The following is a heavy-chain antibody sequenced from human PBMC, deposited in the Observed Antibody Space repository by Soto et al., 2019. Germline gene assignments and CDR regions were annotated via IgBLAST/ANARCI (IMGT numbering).Heavy chain of an antibody. CDR1: GGTFGTYT. Sequence: QVQLVQSGAEVKQPGSSVKVSCKASGGTFGTYTISWVRQAPGQGLEWMGRIIPYLDITDYAQKFQGRFTIAADKSTTTAYMELNSLRSEDTAVYFCARDTTYWGQGTLVTVSS. CDR3: ARDTTY. D-gene: IGHD5-18*01. J-gene: IGHJ4*02. CDR2: IIPYLDIT. V-gene: IGHV1-69*02.